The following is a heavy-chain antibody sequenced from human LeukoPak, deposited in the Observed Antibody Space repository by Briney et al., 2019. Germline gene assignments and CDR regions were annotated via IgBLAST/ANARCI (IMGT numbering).Heavy chain of an antibody. CDR1: GGSISSSSYY. Sequence: SETLSLTCTVSGGSISSSSYYWGWIRQPPGKGLEWIGSIYYSGSTYYNPSLKSRVTISVDTSKNQFSLKLSSVTAADTAVYYCASPPGIAAAGLFDYWGQGTLVTVSS. V-gene: IGHV4-39*01. J-gene: IGHJ4*02. CDR3: ASPPGIAAAGLFDY. CDR2: IYYSGST. D-gene: IGHD6-13*01.